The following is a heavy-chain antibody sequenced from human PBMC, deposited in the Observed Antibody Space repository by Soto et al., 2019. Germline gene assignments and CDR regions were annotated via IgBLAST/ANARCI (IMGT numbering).Heavy chain of an antibody. Sequence: VASVKVSCKVSGYTLTELSIHWVRQAPGKGLEWMGGFDPEDGETIYAQKFQGRVTMTEDTSTDTAYMELSSLRSEDTAVYYCAIPRDSSGWYYFDYWGQGTLVTVSS. CDR2: FDPEDGET. D-gene: IGHD6-19*01. V-gene: IGHV1-24*01. J-gene: IGHJ4*02. CDR1: GYTLTELS. CDR3: AIPRDSSGWYYFDY.